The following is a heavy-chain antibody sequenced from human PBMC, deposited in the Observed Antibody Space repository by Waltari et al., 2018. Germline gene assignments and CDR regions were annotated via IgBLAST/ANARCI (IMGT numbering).Heavy chain of an antibody. Sequence: QVQLQESGPGLVKPSETLSLTCTVSGYSISSGYYWGWIRQPPGKGLEWIGSIYHSGSTYYTPSLKSRVTISVDTSKNQFSLKLSSVTAADTAVYYCARDSSIVGPTKRAFDIWGQGTMVTVSS. CDR2: IYHSGST. D-gene: IGHD1-26*01. CDR3: ARDSSIVGPTKRAFDI. V-gene: IGHV4-38-2*02. CDR1: GYSISSGYY. J-gene: IGHJ3*02.